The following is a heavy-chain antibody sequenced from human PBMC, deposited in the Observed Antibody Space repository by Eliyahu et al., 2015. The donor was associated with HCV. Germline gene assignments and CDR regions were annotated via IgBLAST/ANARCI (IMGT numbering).Heavy chain of an antibody. V-gene: IGHV1-18*04. J-gene: IGHJ6*02. CDR3: ARGGGNYYRMDV. CDR1: XXXFTSXG. Sequence: QVQLVQSGAEVKXPGXXVKVSXXXSXXXFTSXGISWVRQAPGQGLEWMGWISGYNTNPHYAQNAQGRVTMTTDTSTSTAHMELRSLRSDDTAVYYCARGGGNYYRMDVWGQGTTVTVSS. D-gene: IGHD3-16*01. CDR2: ISGYNTNP.